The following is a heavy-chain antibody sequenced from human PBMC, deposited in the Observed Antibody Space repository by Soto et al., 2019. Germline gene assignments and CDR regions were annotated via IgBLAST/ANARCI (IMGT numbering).Heavy chain of an antibody. CDR3: AWCIAARPPWFDL. V-gene: IGHV1-69*06. CDR2: IIPIFGTA. CDR1: GGTFSSYA. Sequence: QVQLVQSGAEVKKPGSSVKVSCKASGGTFSSYAISWVRQAPGQGLEWMGGIIPIFGTANYAQKFQGRVTITADKSTSTAYMTLSSLGSEDTAGYYCAWCIAARPPWFDLWGQGTLVTVSS. D-gene: IGHD6-6*01. J-gene: IGHJ5*02.